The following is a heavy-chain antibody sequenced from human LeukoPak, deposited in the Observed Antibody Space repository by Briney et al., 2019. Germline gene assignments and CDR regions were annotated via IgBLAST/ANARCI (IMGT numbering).Heavy chain of an antibody. Sequence: QTGGSLRLSCAASGFTFSSYGMHWVRQAPGKGLEWVAFIRYDGSNKYYADSVKGRFTISRDNSKNTLYLQMNSLRAEDTAVYYCARGFKVGATTWFDPWGQGTLVTVSS. CDR2: IRYDGSNK. CDR1: GFTFSSYG. CDR3: ARGFKVGATTWFDP. V-gene: IGHV3-30*02. D-gene: IGHD1-26*01. J-gene: IGHJ5*02.